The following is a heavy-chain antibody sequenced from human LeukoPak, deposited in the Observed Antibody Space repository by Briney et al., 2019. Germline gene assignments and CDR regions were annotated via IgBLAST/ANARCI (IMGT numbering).Heavy chain of an antibody. V-gene: IGHV3-48*03. CDR3: ARFPRGYSYGSADY. Sequence: GGSLRLSCAASGFTFSSYEMNWVRQAPGKGLEWVSYISSNGSTIYYADSVKGRFTISRDNAKNSLYLQMNSLRAEDTAVYYCARFPRGYSYGSADYWGQGTLVAVSS. J-gene: IGHJ4*02. D-gene: IGHD5-18*01. CDR1: GFTFSSYE. CDR2: ISSNGSTI.